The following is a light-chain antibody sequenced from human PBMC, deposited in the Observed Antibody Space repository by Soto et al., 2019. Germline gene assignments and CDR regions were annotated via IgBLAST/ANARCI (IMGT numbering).Light chain of an antibody. CDR1: SSNIGNYY. V-gene: IGLV1-47*01. CDR3: AAWDDSLHNFV. CDR2: RDS. Sequence: QSVLTQPPSASGTPGRRVTISCSGSSSNIGNYYVYWYRQLPGTAPKLLIYRDSQRPSGVPDRFSGSKSGTSASLAISGLRSKDEADYYCAAWDDSLHNFVFGTGTKVTVL. J-gene: IGLJ1*01.